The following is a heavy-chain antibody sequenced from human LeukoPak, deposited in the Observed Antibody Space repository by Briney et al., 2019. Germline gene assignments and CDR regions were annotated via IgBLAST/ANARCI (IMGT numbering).Heavy chain of an antibody. Sequence: GGSLRLSCAASGFTFSTYAMGWVRQAPGKGLVWVSRISGSGGNTYYGDSVKGRFTISRDNSKNTLYLQMNSLRAEDTAVYYCAKDPSSGRHWGQGTLVTVSS. CDR2: ISGSGGNT. V-gene: IGHV3-23*01. CDR1: GFTFSTYA. J-gene: IGHJ4*02. D-gene: IGHD6-19*01. CDR3: AKDPSSGRH.